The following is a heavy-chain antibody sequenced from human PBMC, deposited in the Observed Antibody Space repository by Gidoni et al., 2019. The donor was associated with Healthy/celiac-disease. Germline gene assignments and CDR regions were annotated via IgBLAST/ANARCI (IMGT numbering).Heavy chain of an antibody. Sequence: QVTLKESGPALVKPTQTLTLTCTFSGFSLSTSGMRVSWIRQPPGKALEWLERIDWDDDKFYSTSLKTRLTISKDTSKNQVVLTMTNMDPVDTATYYCARTPLYSSGHDYWGQGTLVTVSS. V-gene: IGHV2-70*04. J-gene: IGHJ4*02. CDR2: IDWDDDK. CDR1: GFSLSTSGMR. CDR3: ARTPLYSSGHDY. D-gene: IGHD6-19*01.